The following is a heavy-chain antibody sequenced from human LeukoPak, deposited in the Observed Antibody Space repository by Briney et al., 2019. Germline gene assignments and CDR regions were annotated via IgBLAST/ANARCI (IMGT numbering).Heavy chain of an antibody. CDR2: IYSSGTT. Sequence: PSQTLSLTCTVSGDSINSGNNYWSWIRQPAGKGPEWIGHIYSSGTTNYNPSLRSRLTMSVDTSKNQFSLKLTSVTAADTAVYYCAREAGSYDSSGYYSLYYSFDYWGQGTLVTVSS. V-gene: IGHV4-61*09. J-gene: IGHJ4*02. CDR3: AREAGSYDSSGYYSLYYSFDY. CDR1: GDSINSGNNY. D-gene: IGHD3-22*01.